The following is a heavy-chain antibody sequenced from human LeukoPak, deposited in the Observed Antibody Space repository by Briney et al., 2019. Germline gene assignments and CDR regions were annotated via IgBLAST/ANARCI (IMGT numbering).Heavy chain of an antibody. CDR3: ARAVRIVGGNPLLGPFEYYFDN. CDR2: MNPNSVNT. V-gene: IGHV1-8*02. Sequence: GASVKVSCKASGYSFTSYDINWVRQATGQGLEWMGWMNPNSVNTGYAQKFQGRVSMTRNTSINTAYMYLSNLRPGDTAVYYCARAVRIVGGNPLLGPFEYYFDNWGQGTLVTVSS. J-gene: IGHJ4*02. D-gene: IGHD1-26*01. CDR1: GYSFTSYD.